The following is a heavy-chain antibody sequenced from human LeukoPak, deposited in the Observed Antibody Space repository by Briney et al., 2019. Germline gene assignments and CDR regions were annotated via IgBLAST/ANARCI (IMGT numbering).Heavy chain of an antibody. J-gene: IGHJ5*02. D-gene: IGHD6-13*01. CDR2: IYHSGST. V-gene: IGHV4-31*03. Sequence: PSQTLSLTCTVSGGSISSGGYFWSWIRQLPGKGLEWIGHIYHSGSTSYSPSLESRVTISIDTSKNQFSLKLNSVTAADTAVYYCARDFSYGSSWSYWLDPWGQGTLVTVSS. CDR1: GGSISSGGYF. CDR3: ARDFSYGSSWSYWLDP.